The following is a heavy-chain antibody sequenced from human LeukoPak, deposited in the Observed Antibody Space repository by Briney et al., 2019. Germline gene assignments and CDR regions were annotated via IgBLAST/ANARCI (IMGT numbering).Heavy chain of an antibody. CDR3: AREVMAKRRAFDI. D-gene: IGHD2-8*01. Sequence: GGSLRLSCAVSGFTASSNYMSWVRQAPGKGLEWVSVIYSDDRTYYADSVKGRFTISRHTSKKTLYLQMDSLRAEDTAVYYCAREVMAKRRAFDIWGQGTVVTVSS. CDR1: GFTASSNY. J-gene: IGHJ3*02. CDR2: IYSDDRT. V-gene: IGHV3-53*04.